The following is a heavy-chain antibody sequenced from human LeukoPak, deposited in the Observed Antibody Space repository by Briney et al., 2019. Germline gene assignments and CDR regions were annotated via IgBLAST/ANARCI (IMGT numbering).Heavy chain of an antibody. CDR2: IYYSGST. V-gene: IGHV4-30-4*01. J-gene: IGHJ5*02. D-gene: IGHD2-2*01. CDR3: ARDIVVVPAALGGFDP. CDR1: GGSISSGDYS. Sequence: SETLSLTCTVSGGSISSGDYSWSWIRQPPGKGLEWIGYIYYSGSTYYNPSLKSRVTISVDTSKNQFSLKLSPVTAADTAVYYCARDIVVVPAALGGFDPWGQGTLVTVSS.